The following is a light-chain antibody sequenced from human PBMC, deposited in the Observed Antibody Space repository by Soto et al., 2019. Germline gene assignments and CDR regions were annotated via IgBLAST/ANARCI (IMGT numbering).Light chain of an antibody. V-gene: IGKV3-15*01. CDR3: QQYNNWPPWT. CDR1: QSVSSY. Sequence: EIVLTQSLAPLSLSPGERAALSCRASQSVSSYLAWYQQKPGQAPRLLIYGASTRATGIPARFSGSGSGTEFTLTISSLQSEDFAVYYCQQYNNWPPWTFGQGTKVDIK. J-gene: IGKJ1*01. CDR2: GAS.